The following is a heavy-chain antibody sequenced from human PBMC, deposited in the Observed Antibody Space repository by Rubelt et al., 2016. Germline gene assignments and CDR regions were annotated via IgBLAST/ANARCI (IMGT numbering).Heavy chain of an antibody. CDR2: ISAYNGNT. CDR3: ARLAMGLGGPAVAGEDRNWFDP. CDR1: GYTFTSYG. D-gene: IGHD6-19*01. J-gene: IGHJ5*02. Sequence: QVQLVQSGAEVKKPGASVKVSCKASGYTFTSYGISWVRQAPGQGLEWMGWISAYNGNTNYAQKLQGRVTMTTDTSTSTAYMELRSLRSEDTAGYYCARLAMGLGGPAVAGEDRNWFDPWGQGTLVTVSS. V-gene: IGHV1-18*01.